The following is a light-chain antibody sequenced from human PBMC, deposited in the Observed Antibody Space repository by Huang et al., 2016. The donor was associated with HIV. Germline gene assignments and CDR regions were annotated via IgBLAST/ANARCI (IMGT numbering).Light chain of an antibody. J-gene: IGKJ1*01. CDR2: KVS. CDR1: QSLLHSDGSTY. Sequence: DIVMTQTPLSSPATLGQPASISCNSSQSLLHSDGSTYLSWLHQRRGQPPRLLIYKVSSRCAGVPDRFSGSGSGTDFTLKISRVEVEDVGIYYCMQTTQFPWTFGQGTTVEIK. V-gene: IGKV2-24*01. CDR3: MQTTQFPWT.